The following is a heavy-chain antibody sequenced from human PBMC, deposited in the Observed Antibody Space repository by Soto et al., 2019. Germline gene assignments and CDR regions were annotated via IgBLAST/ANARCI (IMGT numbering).Heavy chain of an antibody. CDR3: ARVDFGPQYYYGMEV. Sequence: ASVKVSCKASGYTFTSYYMHWVRQAPGQGLEWMGIINPSGGSTSYAQKFQGRVTMTRDTSTSTVYMELSSLRSEDTAVYYCARVDFGPQYYYGMEVWGQGTTVTVSS. D-gene: IGHD3-10*01. CDR2: INPSGGST. J-gene: IGHJ6*02. CDR1: GYTFTSYY. V-gene: IGHV1-46*03.